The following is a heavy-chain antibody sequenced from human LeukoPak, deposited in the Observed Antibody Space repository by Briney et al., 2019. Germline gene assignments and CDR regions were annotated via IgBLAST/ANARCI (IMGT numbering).Heavy chain of an antibody. CDR3: ASHYSSGSYRYTGSFDS. Sequence: SETLSLTCAVYGGSFSDYYWSWIRQPPGKGLEWIGEINHSGTTNYSPSLKSRVSISVDTSKNQFSLKLNSVTAADAAMNYCASHYSSGSYRYTGSFDSWGQGMLVNVSS. D-gene: IGHD3-16*02. CDR2: INHSGTT. J-gene: IGHJ4*02. V-gene: IGHV4-34*01. CDR1: GGSFSDYY.